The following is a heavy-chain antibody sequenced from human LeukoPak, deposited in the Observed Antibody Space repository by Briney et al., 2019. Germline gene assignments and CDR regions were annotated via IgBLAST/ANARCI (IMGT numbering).Heavy chain of an antibody. D-gene: IGHD6-19*01. J-gene: IGHJ4*02. Sequence: GASVKVSCKVSGYTLTELSMHWVRQAPGKGLEWMGGFDPEDGETIYAQKFQGRVTMTEDTSTDTAYMELSSLRSEDTAVYYCATRRLYSSGWLLDYWGQGTLVTVSS. CDR1: GYTLTELS. CDR3: ATRRLYSSGWLLDY. CDR2: FDPEDGET. V-gene: IGHV1-24*01.